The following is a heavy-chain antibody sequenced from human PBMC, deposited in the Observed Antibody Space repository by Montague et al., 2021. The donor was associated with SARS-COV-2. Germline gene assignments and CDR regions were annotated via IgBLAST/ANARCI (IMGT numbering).Heavy chain of an antibody. V-gene: IGHV4-59*08. CDR3: VRHTDYDGLYGPPDF. D-gene: IGHD3-16*01. J-gene: IGHJ4*02. CDR1: GVSVTVYY. Sequence: SETLSLTCTVSGVSVTVYYWSWIRQPPGKGLEWVGDVLYNKGTNFNPSLKSRVTISVDTSKNQFSLRLTSVTAADTAFYYCVRHTDYDGLYGPPDFWGQGTMVTVSS. CDR2: VLYNKGT.